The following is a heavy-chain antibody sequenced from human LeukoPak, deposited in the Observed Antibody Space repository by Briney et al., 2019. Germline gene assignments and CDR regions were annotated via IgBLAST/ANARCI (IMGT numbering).Heavy chain of an antibody. V-gene: IGHV4-34*01. D-gene: IGHD3-22*01. CDR3: ARATYYYDSSGYYPYYYYYMDV. Sequence: PSETLSLTCAVYGGSFSGYYWSWIRQPPGKGLEWIGEINHSGSTNYNPSLKSRVTISVDTSKNQFSLKLSSVTAADTAVYYCARATYYYDSSGYYPYYYYYMDVWGKGTTVTVSS. J-gene: IGHJ6*03. CDR2: INHSGST. CDR1: GGSFSGYY.